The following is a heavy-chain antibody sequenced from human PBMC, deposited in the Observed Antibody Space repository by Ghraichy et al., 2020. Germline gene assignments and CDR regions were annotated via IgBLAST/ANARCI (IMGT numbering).Heavy chain of an antibody. CDR1: GFTFSSYA. CDR2: ITDGGGGT. D-gene: IGHD3-10*01. V-gene: IGHV3-23*01. J-gene: IGHJ6*02. CDR3: ARDLHASMVRGINTRKVSTFVYQMDV. Sequence: GGSLRLSCTASGFTFSSYAMTWVRQAPGKGLEWVSTITDGGGGTYYADSVRGRFTISRDNTKNTLYLQMNTLSAEDTAVYYCARDLHASMVRGINTRKVSTFVYQMDVWGQGTTVTVSS.